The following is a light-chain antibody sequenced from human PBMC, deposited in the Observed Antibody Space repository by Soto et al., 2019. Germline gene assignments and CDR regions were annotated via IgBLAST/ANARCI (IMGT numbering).Light chain of an antibody. V-gene: IGKV1-33*01. CDR1: QDISNY. Sequence: DIHMTQSPSSLSASVGDRVPITCQASQDISNYLNWYQQKPGKAPKPLIYDASNWETGFQSRFSGSGSGTDFTFTISSLQPEDIATYYCQQYGTLPYTFGQGTKLEI. J-gene: IGKJ2*01. CDR3: QQYGTLPYT. CDR2: DAS.